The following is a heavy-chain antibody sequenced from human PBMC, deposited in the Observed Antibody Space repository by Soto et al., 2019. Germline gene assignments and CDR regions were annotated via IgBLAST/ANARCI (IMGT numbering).Heavy chain of an antibody. CDR1: GFTFSSYA. D-gene: IGHD6-19*01. CDR2: ISGSGGST. Sequence: PGGSLRLSCAASGFTFSSYAMSWVRQAPGKGLEWVSAISGSGGSTYYADSVKGRFTISRDNSKNTLHLQMNSLRAEDTAVYYCAKTDSSGWYWTFDYWGQGTLVTVSS. CDR3: AKTDSSGWYWTFDY. V-gene: IGHV3-23*01. J-gene: IGHJ4*02.